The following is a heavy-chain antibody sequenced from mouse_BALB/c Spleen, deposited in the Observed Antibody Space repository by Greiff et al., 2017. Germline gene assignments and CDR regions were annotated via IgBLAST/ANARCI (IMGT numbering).Heavy chain of an antibody. CDR3: ARDDPMDY. CDR1: GFTFTDYY. V-gene: IGHV7-3*02. J-gene: IGHJ4*01. CDR2: IRNKANGYTT. Sequence: EVKLMESGGGLVQPGGSLRLSCATSGFTFTDYYMSWVRQPPGKALEWLGFIRNKANGYTTEYSASVKGRFTISRDNSQSILYLQMNTLRAEDSATYYCARDDPMDYWGQGTSVTVSS.